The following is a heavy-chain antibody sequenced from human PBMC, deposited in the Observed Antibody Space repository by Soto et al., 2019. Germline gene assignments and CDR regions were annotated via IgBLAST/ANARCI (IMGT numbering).Heavy chain of an antibody. CDR2: IYHSGST. J-gene: IGHJ5*02. D-gene: IGHD4-4*01. CDR1: GYSISSGYY. CDR3: ARYLGAPMVTTYEYNWFDP. V-gene: IGHV4-38-2*01. Sequence: PSETLSLTCAFSGYSISSGYYFGLIRQPPGKGLDWIGSIYHSGSTYYNPSLKSRVTISVDTSKNQFSLKLSSVTAADTAVYYCARYLGAPMVTTYEYNWFDPWGQGTLVTVSS.